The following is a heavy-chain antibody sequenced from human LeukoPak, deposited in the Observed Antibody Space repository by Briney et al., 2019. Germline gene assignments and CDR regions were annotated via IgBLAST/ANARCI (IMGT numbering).Heavy chain of an antibody. D-gene: IGHD3-22*01. J-gene: IGHJ4*02. CDR3: ARDRSGSSGYYYGHFDY. CDR2: IIPIFGTA. Sequence: ASVKVSCKASGYTFTSYDINWVRQAPGQGLEWMGGIIPIFGTANYAQKFQGRVTITADESTSTAYMELSSLRSEDTAVYYCARDRSGSSGYYYGHFDYWGQGTLVTVSS. CDR1: GYTFTSYD. V-gene: IGHV1-69*13.